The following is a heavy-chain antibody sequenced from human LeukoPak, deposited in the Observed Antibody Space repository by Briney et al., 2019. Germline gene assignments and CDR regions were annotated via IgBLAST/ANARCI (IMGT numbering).Heavy chain of an antibody. V-gene: IGHV3-33*01. Sequence: PGRSLRLSCAASGFTFSSYGMHWVRQAPGKGLEWVAVIWYDGSNKYYADSVKGRFTISRDNAKNSLYLQMNSLRAEDTAVYYCVSDLPYLGPWGQGTMVTVSS. CDR3: VSDLPYLGP. CDR1: GFTFSSYG. CDR2: IWYDGSNK. D-gene: IGHD3-10*01. J-gene: IGHJ3*01.